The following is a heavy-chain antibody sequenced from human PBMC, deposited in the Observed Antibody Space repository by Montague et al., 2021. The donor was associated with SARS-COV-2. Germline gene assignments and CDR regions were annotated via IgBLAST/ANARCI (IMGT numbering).Heavy chain of an antibody. Sequence: SLSLSLSASGFTFSNYAMSWVRQAPGKGLEWVSVIYSGGSSTYYSDSVKSRFTISRDNSKNTLYLQMNSLRAEDTAVYYCAKDPHYDFWSGYYFDYWGQGTLVTVSS. CDR1: GFTFSNYA. V-gene: IGHV3-23*03. J-gene: IGHJ4*02. CDR3: AKDPHYDFWSGYYFDY. CDR2: IYSGGSST. D-gene: IGHD3-3*01.